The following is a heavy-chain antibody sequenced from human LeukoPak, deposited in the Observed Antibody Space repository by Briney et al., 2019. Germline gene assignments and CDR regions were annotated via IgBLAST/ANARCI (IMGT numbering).Heavy chain of an antibody. Sequence: GGSLRLSCAASGFAFSTYTMNWVRQAPGKGLEWISHISSSSSAIYYADSVKGRFTISRDNAKDSLYLQMNSLRVEDTAVYYCARLCQGTTCAKFEHWGQGILVTVSS. J-gene: IGHJ4*02. CDR3: ARLCQGTTCAKFEH. CDR1: GFAFSTYT. V-gene: IGHV3-48*01. D-gene: IGHD4-17*01. CDR2: ISSSSSAI.